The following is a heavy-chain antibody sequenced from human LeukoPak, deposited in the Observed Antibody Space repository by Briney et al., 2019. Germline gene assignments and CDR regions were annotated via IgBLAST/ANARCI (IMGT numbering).Heavy chain of an antibody. CDR1: GFTFDDYA. V-gene: IGHV3-7*01. J-gene: IGHJ4*02. CDR2: IKEDGTEK. CDR3: ARRPFGADY. D-gene: IGHD3-10*01. Sequence: GGSLRLSCAASGFTFDDYAMHWVRQPPGKGLQWVANIKEDGTEKYYVDSVKGRFTISRDNAKNSVYLQMNSLRVEDTAVYYCARRPFGADYWGQGTLVTVSS.